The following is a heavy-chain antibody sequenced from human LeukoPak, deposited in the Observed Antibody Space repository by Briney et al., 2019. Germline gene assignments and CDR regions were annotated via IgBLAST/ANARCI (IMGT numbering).Heavy chain of an antibody. V-gene: IGHV1-24*01. CDR1: GYTLTELS. CDR2: FDPEDGET. Sequence: ASVKVSCKVSGYTLTELSMHWVRQAPGKGLEWMGGFDPEDGETSYAQKFQGRVTMTEDTSTDTAYMELSSLRSEDTAVYYCATGGFTFGGVIANLTYYYYGMDVWGQGTTVTVSS. D-gene: IGHD3-16*02. CDR3: ATGGFTFGGVIANLTYYYYGMDV. J-gene: IGHJ6*02.